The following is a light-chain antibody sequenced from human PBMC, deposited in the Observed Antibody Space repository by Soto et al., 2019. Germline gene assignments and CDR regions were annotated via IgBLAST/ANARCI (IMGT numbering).Light chain of an antibody. Sequence: QAVLTQPPSVSGTPGQRVSISCSGSSSSIGSNPVNWYQQLPGTAPKVLIYSNNQWPSGVPDRFSGSKSGTSASLAISGLQSEDEADYYCAAWDDSLNGVVFGGGTQLTVL. CDR2: SNN. CDR1: SSSIGSNP. J-gene: IGLJ2*01. V-gene: IGLV1-44*01. CDR3: AAWDDSLNGVV.